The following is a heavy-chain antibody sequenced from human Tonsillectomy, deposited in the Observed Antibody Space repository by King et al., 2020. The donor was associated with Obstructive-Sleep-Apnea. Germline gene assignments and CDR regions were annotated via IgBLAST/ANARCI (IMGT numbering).Heavy chain of an antibody. CDR1: GYSFSTYW. Sequence: VQLVESGAEVKKPGESLKISCKGSGYSFSTYWIGWVRQMPGEGLEWMGIIYPGYSDTRYSPSFQGQVTISADKSISTAYLQWSSLKASDTAMYYCARFYSGYDSFLDYWGQGTLVTVSS. J-gene: IGHJ4*02. D-gene: IGHD5-12*01. CDR2: IYPGYSDT. CDR3: ARFYSGYDSFLDY. V-gene: IGHV5-51*01.